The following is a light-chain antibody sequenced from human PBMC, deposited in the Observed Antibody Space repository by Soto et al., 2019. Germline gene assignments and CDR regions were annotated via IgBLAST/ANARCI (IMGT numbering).Light chain of an antibody. CDR1: QRVTDNY. CDR2: GAT. CDR3: QQYGNPPT. V-gene: IGKV3-20*01. J-gene: IGKJ1*01. Sequence: PGERATLSCRASQRVTDNYVAWYQQKSGQAPRLLIHGATFRATAVPDRFSGSGSGTDFTLTISSLEAEDFAVYHCQQYGNPPTFGQGTKVEIK.